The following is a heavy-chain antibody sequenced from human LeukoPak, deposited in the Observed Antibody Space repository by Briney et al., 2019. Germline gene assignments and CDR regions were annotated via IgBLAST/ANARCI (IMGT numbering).Heavy chain of an antibody. Sequence: SETLSLTCGVYPGSFSGYYWNWIRQPPGKGLEWIGEVNYSGSPTYNPSLKGRVSISVDTSKNQFSLMLNSVTAADTAVYYCARGKGITAAGTFWGQGALVTVSS. V-gene: IGHV4-34*01. CDR3: ARGKGITAAGTF. CDR1: PGSFSGYY. D-gene: IGHD6-13*01. J-gene: IGHJ4*02. CDR2: VNYSGSP.